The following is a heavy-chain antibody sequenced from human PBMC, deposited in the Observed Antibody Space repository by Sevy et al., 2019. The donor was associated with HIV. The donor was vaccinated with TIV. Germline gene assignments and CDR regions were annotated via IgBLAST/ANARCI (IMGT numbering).Heavy chain of an antibody. Sequence: GGSLRLSCAASRFTFGSFAMHWVRQAPGKGLEWVAAVSYDGTKKYYSDSVEGRFTVSRDNAKNTLFLQMNSLRPEDTAVYYCSRQNGDYEFAFDYWGQGTLLTVSP. CDR1: RFTFGSFA. J-gene: IGHJ4*02. CDR3: SRQNGDYEFAFDY. CDR2: VSYDGTKK. V-gene: IGHV3-30*04. D-gene: IGHD4-17*01.